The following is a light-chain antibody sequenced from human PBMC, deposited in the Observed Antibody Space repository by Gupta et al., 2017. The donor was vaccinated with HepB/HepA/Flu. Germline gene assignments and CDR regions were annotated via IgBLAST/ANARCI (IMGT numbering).Light chain of an antibody. J-gene: IGKJ2*02. CDR3: QQSYSTPCT. CDR2: AAS. V-gene: IGKV1-39*01. Sequence: DIQMTQSPSSLSASVGDRVTITCRASQSISSYLNWYQQKPGKAPKLLIYAASSLQSGVPSRFSDSGSGTDFSLTISRLQPEDIATYYCQQSYSTPCTFGQGTKLEIK. CDR1: QSISSY.